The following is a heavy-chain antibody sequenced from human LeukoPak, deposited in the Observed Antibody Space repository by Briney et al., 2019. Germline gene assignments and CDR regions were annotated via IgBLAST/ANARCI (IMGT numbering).Heavy chain of an antibody. Sequence: GGSLRLSCAVSGFTYSRYWISWFRQAPGKGLEWVAIMKQDGSDQEYVDSVRGRFTVSRDNAKNSLYLQMDSLRVDDTAVYYCAGDAGWTFEVWGQGTMVTVSS. J-gene: IGHJ3*01. CDR2: MKQDGSDQ. CDR1: GFTYSRYW. D-gene: IGHD1-14*01. V-gene: IGHV3-7*01. CDR3: AGDAGWTFEV.